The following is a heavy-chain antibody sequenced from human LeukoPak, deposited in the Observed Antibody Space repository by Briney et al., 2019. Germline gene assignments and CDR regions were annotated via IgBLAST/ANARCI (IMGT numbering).Heavy chain of an antibody. Sequence: GGSLTLSCAASGLTFSSYAMTWVGQAPGRGLEGVSGISGSGGNTYYADYVRCRLCSSRDNSKNTLYLQVNSLRAEDTAVYHCARHRFVVGATDAFDIWGQGKMVTVPS. V-gene: IGHV3-23*01. CDR2: ISGSGGNT. CDR3: ARHRFVVGATDAFDI. J-gene: IGHJ3*02. D-gene: IGHD1-26*01. CDR1: GLTFSSYA.